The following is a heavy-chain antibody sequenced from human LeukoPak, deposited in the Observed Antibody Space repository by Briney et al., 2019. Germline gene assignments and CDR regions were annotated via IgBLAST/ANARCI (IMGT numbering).Heavy chain of an antibody. Sequence: GGSLRLSCAASGFIFSSHWMSWVRQAPGKGLEWVANINKGGSEQYYVDSMKGRFTISRDNAKNSLYLQMNSLRAEDTAVYYCAKEVDAVVTDFDYWGQGTLVTVSS. D-gene: IGHD3-16*02. J-gene: IGHJ4*02. CDR1: GFIFSSHW. CDR2: INKGGSEQ. CDR3: AKEVDAVVTDFDY. V-gene: IGHV3-7*01.